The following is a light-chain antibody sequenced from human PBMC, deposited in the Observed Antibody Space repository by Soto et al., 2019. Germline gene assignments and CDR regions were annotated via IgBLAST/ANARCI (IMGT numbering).Light chain of an antibody. CDR2: DNN. J-gene: IGLJ7*01. CDR1: SCNIGDNY. V-gene: IGLV1-51*01. CDR3: GTGDSSLSAAV. Sequence: QSVLTRPPSVSAAPRQTVTISCSGSSCNIGDNYVSWYQQLPGTAPKLLIYDNNKRPSGIPDRFSGSKSGTSATLGITGLQTGDEADYYCGTGDSSLSAAVFGGSTQLTVL.